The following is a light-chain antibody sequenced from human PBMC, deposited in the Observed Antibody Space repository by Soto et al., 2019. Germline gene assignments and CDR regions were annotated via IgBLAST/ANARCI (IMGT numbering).Light chain of an antibody. V-gene: IGKV3-15*01. CDR3: QQYNDWPLT. Sequence: EIVMTQSPVTLSVSPGERATLSCRASQSVRSNLAWYQQKPGQAPSLLIYGAFTRATGIPTRFRGTGSGTEFTLTISSLQSEDFALYYCQQYNDWPLTFGQGTKVEV. CDR2: GAF. CDR1: QSVRSN. J-gene: IGKJ1*01.